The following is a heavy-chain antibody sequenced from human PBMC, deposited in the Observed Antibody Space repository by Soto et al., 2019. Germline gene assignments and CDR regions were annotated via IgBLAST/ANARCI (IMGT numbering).Heavy chain of an antibody. CDR2: ISYDGSNK. J-gene: IGHJ4*02. V-gene: IGHV3-30-3*01. Sequence: LRLSCEASGFTFSRVSMNRVRQVPGKGLEWVAVISYDGSNKYYADSVKGRFTISRDNSKNTLYLQMNSLRAEDTAVYYCARGRIIDYYDSSGSFDYWGQGTLVTVSS. CDR1: GFTFSRVS. D-gene: IGHD3-22*01. CDR3: ARGRIIDYYDSSGSFDY.